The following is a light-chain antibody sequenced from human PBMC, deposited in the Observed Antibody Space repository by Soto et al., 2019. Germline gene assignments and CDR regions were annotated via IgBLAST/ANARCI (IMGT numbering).Light chain of an antibody. V-gene: IGLV2-14*01. J-gene: IGLJ2*01. CDR2: DVS. CDR3: SSYSSSSTRV. CDR1: SSDVGGYNY. Sequence: QSALTQPASVSGSPGQSITISCTGTSSDVGGYNYVSWYQQHPGKAPKLMIYDVSNRPSGVSNRFSGSKSGNTASLTISGLQAADGADYYCSSYSSSSTRVFGGGTKPTAL.